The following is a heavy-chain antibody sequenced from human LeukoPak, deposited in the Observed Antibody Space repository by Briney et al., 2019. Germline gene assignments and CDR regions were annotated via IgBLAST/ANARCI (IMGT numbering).Heavy chain of an antibody. CDR1: GFTFDDYA. V-gene: IGHV3-9*01. CDR2: IGWNSGSI. Sequence: GGSLRLSCAASGFTFDDYAMHWVRQAPGKGLEWVSGIGWNSGSIGYADSVKGRFTISRDNAKNSLYLQMNSLRAEDTALYYCAKGSQLWLTYYFDYWGQGTLVTVSS. J-gene: IGHJ4*02. CDR3: AKGSQLWLTYYFDY. D-gene: IGHD5-18*01.